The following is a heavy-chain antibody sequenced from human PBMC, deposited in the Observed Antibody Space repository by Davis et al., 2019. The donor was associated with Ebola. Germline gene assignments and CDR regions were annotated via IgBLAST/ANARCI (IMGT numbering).Heavy chain of an antibody. J-gene: IGHJ5*02. Sequence: SETLSLTCTVSGGSISSYYWSWIRQPPGKGLEWIGSIYYSGSTYYNPSLKSRVTISVDTSKNQFSLKLSSVTAADTAVYYCAREIVGATNGGWFDPWGQGTLVTVSS. D-gene: IGHD1-26*01. V-gene: IGHV4-39*02. CDR3: AREIVGATNGGWFDP. CDR1: GGSISSYY. CDR2: IYYSGST.